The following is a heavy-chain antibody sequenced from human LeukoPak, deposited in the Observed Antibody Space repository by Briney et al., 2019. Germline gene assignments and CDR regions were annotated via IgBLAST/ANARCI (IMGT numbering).Heavy chain of an antibody. V-gene: IGHV3-23*01. Sequence: PGGSLRLSCAASGFTFSSYAMSWVRQAPGKGLEWVSGISGSGGSTYYADSVKGRFNISRDNSKNTLYLQMSSLRGEDTAVYYCAKCGVVSGSNYYFDYWGQGTLVTVSS. J-gene: IGHJ4*02. CDR1: GFTFSSYA. CDR2: ISGSGGST. D-gene: IGHD1-26*01. CDR3: AKCGVVSGSNYYFDY.